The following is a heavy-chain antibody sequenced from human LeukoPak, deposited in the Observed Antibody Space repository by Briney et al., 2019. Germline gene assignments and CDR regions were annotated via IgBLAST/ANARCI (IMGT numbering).Heavy chain of an antibody. CDR2: IIPILGIA. CDR3: ASPPADYYDSRDYFDY. CDR1: GGTFIIYV. V-gene: IGHV1-69*04. Sequence: SVKVSCKASGGTFIIYVISWVRQAPGQGLEWMGRIIPILGIANYAQKFQGRVTITADKSTSTAYMELSSLRSEDTAVYYCASPPADYYDSRDYFDYWGQGTLVTVSS. J-gene: IGHJ4*02. D-gene: IGHD3-22*01.